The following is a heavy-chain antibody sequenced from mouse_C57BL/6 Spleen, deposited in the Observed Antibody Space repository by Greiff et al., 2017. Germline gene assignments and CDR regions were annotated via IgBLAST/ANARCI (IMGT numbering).Heavy chain of an antibody. CDR2: INPSSGYT. CDR3: ARSEATPFDY. D-gene: IGHD3-2*02. J-gene: IGHJ2*01. CDR1: GYTFTSYW. Sequence: VTLMESGAELAKPGASVKLSCKASGYTFTSYWMHWVKQRPIHGLEWIGYINPSSGYTKYNQKFKDKATLTADKSSRTAYMQLSSLTYEDSAVNYCARSEATPFDYWGQVTTLTVSS. V-gene: IGHV1-7*01.